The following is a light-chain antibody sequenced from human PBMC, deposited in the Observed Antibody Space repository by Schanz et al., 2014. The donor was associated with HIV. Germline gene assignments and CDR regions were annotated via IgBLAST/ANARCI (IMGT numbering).Light chain of an antibody. Sequence: NFMLTQPHSVSESPGKTVTISCTRSSGSISSAYVQWYQHRPGSAPITLIYESDQRHSGVPARFSASIDSSSNSATLSISGLEAEDEADYYCQSYDSDNHWVFGGGTKVTVL. CDR2: ESD. CDR3: QSYDSDNHWV. J-gene: IGLJ3*02. CDR1: SGSISSAY. V-gene: IGLV6-57*04.